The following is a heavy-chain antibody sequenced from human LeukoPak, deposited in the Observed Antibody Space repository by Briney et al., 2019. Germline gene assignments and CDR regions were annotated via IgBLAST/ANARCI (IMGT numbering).Heavy chain of an antibody. D-gene: IGHD2-2*01. J-gene: IGHJ4*02. Sequence: PGGSLRLSCAASGFTFSSYAMHWVRQAPGKGLEWVAVISYDGSNKYYADSVKGRFTISRDNSKNTLYLQMNSLRAGDTAVYYCARDFGYQLPSREWLNWGQGTLVTVSS. CDR1: GFTFSSYA. CDR2: ISYDGSNK. V-gene: IGHV3-30*04. CDR3: ARDFGYQLPSREWLN.